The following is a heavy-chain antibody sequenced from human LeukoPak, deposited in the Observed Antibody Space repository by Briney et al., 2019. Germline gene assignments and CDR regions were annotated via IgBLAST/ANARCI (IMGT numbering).Heavy chain of an antibody. CDR3: ARDRGGYGELPPRGPFDY. CDR1: GFTFSSYS. CDR2: ISSSSSYI. J-gene: IGHJ4*02. V-gene: IGHV3-21*04. Sequence: GGSLRLSCAASGFTFSSYSMNWVRQAPGKGLEWVSSISSSSSYIYYADSVKGRFTISRDNAKNSLYLQMNSLRAEDTAVYYCARDRGGYGELPPRGPFDYWGQGTLVTVSS. D-gene: IGHD3-10*01.